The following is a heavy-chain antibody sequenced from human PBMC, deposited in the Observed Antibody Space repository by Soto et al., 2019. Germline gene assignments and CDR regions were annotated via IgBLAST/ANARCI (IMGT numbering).Heavy chain of an antibody. J-gene: IGHJ5*02. D-gene: IGHD2-2*01. CDR1: GYTFTGYY. V-gene: IGHV1-2*04. CDR3: ARQPTYCSSTSCYGRSYNWFDP. CDR2: INPNSGGT. Sequence: QVQLVQSGAEVKKPGASVKVSCKASGYTFTGYYMHWVRQAPGQGLVWMGWINPNSGGTNYAQKFQGWVTMTRDTSISTAYMELSRLRSDDTAVYYCARQPTYCSSTSCYGRSYNWFDPWGQGTLVTVSS.